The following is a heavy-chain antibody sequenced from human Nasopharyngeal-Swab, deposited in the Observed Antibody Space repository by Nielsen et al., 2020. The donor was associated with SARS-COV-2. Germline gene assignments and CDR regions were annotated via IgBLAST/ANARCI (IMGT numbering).Heavy chain of an antibody. V-gene: IGHV1-18*01. CDR2: FSAYNGNT. Sequence: ASVKVSCKASGYTFTSYGISWVRQAPGQGLEWMGWFSAYNGNTNYAQKLQGRVTMTTDTSTSTAYMELRSLRSDDTAVYYCARTRIAGQEYYFDYWGQGTLVTVSS. CDR3: ARTRIAGQEYYFDY. J-gene: IGHJ4*02. D-gene: IGHD6-13*01. CDR1: GYTFTSYG.